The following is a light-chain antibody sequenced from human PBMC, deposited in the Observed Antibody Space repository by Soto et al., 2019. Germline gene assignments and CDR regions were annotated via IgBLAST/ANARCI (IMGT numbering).Light chain of an antibody. CDR1: SSNIGSNF. Sequence: QSVLTQPPSASGTPGQRVTISCSGSSSNIGSNFVYWYQQFPGTAPKLLIYRNNQRPSGVPDRFSGSKSGTSASLAIRGLPSEDEADYYCAAWDDSLSGWVFGGGTKVTVL. J-gene: IGLJ3*02. CDR2: RNN. V-gene: IGLV1-47*01. CDR3: AAWDDSLSGWV.